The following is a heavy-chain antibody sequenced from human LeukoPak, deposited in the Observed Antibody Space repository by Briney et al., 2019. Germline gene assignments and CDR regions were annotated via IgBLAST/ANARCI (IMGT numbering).Heavy chain of an antibody. CDR3: ARGADGVSSNSRGWFDP. CDR2: ISSSGSTI. Sequence: PGGSLRLSCAASGFTFSDYYMSWLRQAPGKGLEWVSYISSSGSTIYYADSAKGRFTISRDNARNSLYLQMNTLRAEDTAVYSCARGADGVSSNSRGWFDPWGQGTLVTVSS. V-gene: IGHV3-11*04. J-gene: IGHJ5*02. CDR1: GFTFSDYY. D-gene: IGHD2-15*01.